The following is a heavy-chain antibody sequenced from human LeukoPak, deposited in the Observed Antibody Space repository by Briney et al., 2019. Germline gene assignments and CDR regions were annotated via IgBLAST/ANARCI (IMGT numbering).Heavy chain of an antibody. CDR1: GYSFASYW. V-gene: IGHV5-51*01. J-gene: IGHJ4*02. CDR3: ARHLSSITSSPNY. CDR2: IYPGNSDI. Sequence: GESLKISCKGSGYSFASYWIAWVRQMPGKGLEWIGAIYPGNSDITYSPSFQGQVTISADKSVSTAYLQWTSLKASDTAIYYCARHLSSITSSPNYWGQGTPVTASS. D-gene: IGHD2-2*01.